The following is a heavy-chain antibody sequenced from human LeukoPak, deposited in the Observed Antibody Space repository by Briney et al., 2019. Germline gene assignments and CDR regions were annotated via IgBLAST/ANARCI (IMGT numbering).Heavy chain of an antibody. V-gene: IGHV4-61*02. CDR1: GGSISSGSYY. CDR3: ARDLSRYDYVWGSYRFPHAFDI. CDR2: IYTSGST. J-gene: IGHJ3*02. D-gene: IGHD3-16*02. Sequence: PSETLSLTCTVSGGSISSGSYYWSWIRQPAGKGLEWIVRIYTSGSTSYNPSLKSRVTISVDTSKNQFSLKLSSVTAADTAVYYCARDLSRYDYVWGSYRFPHAFDIWGQGTMVTVSS.